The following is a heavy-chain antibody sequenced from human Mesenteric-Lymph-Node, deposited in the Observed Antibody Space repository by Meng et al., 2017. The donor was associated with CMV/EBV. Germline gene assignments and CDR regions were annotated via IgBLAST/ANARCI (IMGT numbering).Heavy chain of an antibody. CDR3: TSGAPLAL. D-gene: IGHD1-1*01. V-gene: IGHV3-73*01. CDR2: IRSKANSYAT. Sequence: GGSLRLSCAVSGFTFSDSAMHWVRQASGKGLEWVGRIRSKANSYATAYAASVKGSFTISRDDSKNTAYLQMNSLKTEDTAVYYCTSGAPLALGGQGTLVTVSS. J-gene: IGHJ4*02. CDR1: GFTFSDSA.